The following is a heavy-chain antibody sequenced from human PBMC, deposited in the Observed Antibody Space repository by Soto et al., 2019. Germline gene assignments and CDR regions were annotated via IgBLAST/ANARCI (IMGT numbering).Heavy chain of an antibody. J-gene: IGHJ6*02. CDR3: ARGDIVVVPAAIRHYYYYYGMDV. CDR2: IIPIFGTA. CDR1: GGTFSSYA. V-gene: IGHV1-69*01. D-gene: IGHD2-2*02. Sequence: QVQLVQSGAEVKKPGSSVKVSCKASGGTFSSYAISWVRQAPGQGLEWMGGIIPIFGTANYAQKFQGRVTITADESTSTAYMELSSRRSEDTAVYYCARGDIVVVPAAIRHYYYYYGMDVWGQGTTVTVSS.